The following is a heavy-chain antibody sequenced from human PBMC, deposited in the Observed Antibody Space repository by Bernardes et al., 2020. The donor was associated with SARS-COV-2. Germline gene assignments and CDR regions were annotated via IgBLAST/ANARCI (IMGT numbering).Heavy chain of an antibody. V-gene: IGHV3-11*06. CDR3: ARTPGKALAGAFDY. J-gene: IGHJ4*02. CDR2: ISGSGSRT. Sequence: SLRLHCVASGFDFSDYYMSWIRQAPGKGLECVSYISGSGSRTNYADSVKGRFTISRDNAKNSLFLQMNSLKAEDTAVYYCARTPGKALAGAFDYWGPGTLVTFSS. CDR1: GFDFSDYY. D-gene: IGHD6-19*01.